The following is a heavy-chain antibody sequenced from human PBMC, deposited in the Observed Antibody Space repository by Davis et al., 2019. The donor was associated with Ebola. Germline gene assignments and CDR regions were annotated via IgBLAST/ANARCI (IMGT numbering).Heavy chain of an antibody. J-gene: IGHJ5*02. CDR1: GGTFSSYA. D-gene: IGHD6-6*01. CDR3: ARVRVYSSSSYWFDP. V-gene: IGHV1-69*06. Sequence: SVMVSCKASGGTFSSYAISWVRQAPGQGLEWMGGIIPIFGTANYAQKFQGRVTITADKSTSTAYMELSSLRSEDTAVYYCARVRVYSSSSYWFDPWGQGTLVTVSS. CDR2: IIPIFGTA.